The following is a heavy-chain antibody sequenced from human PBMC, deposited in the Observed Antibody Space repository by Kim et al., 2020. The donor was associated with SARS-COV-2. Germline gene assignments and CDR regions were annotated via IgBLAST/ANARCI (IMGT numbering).Heavy chain of an antibody. V-gene: IGHV1-8*01. J-gene: IGHJ6*03. CDR3: VRGRRGVIIVGYYYYMDV. Sequence: ASVKVSCKASGYTFTSYDINWVRQATGQGLEWMGWMNPNSGNTGYAQKFQGRVTMTRNTSISTAYMELSSLRSEDTAVYYCVRGRRGVIIVGYYYYMDVWGKGTTVTVSS. D-gene: IGHD3-10*01. CDR2: MNPNSGNT. CDR1: GYTFTSYD.